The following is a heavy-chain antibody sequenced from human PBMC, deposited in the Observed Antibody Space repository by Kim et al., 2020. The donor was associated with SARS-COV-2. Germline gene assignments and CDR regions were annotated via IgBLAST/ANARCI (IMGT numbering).Heavy chain of an antibody. V-gene: IGHV4-39*01. D-gene: IGHD3-3*01. CDR1: GGSISSSRYY. Sequence: SETLSLTCTVSGGSISSSRYYWGWIRQPPGKGLEWIGSIYYSGSTYYNPSLKSRVTISVDTSKNQFSLKLSSVTAADTAVYYCARLAPITIFGVVIKYY. J-gene: IGHJ6*01. CDR3: ARLAPITIFGVVIKYY. CDR2: IYYSGST.